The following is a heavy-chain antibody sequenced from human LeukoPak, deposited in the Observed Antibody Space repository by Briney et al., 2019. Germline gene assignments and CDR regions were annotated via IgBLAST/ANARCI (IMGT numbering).Heavy chain of an antibody. V-gene: IGHV3-53*01. D-gene: IGHD4-17*01. J-gene: IGHJ4*02. Sequence: PGGSLRLSCAASGFTVSSNYMSWVRQAPGKGLEWVSVIYSGGSTYYADSVKGRFTISRDNSKNTLYLQMNSLRAEDTAVYYYARGLTTVTTYYFDYWGQGTLVTVSS. CDR3: ARGLTTVTTYYFDY. CDR2: IYSGGST. CDR1: GFTVSSNY.